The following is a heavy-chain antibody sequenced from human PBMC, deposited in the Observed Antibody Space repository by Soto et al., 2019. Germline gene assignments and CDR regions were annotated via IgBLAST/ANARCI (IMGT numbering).Heavy chain of an antibody. Sequence: ASVHVSCKASCGTFSSYAISWVRHAPGQGLEWMGGIIPIFGTANYAQKFQGRVTITADKSTSTAYMELSSLRSEDTAVYYCARSRVGATSFYYYYGMDVWGQGTTVTVSS. V-gene: IGHV1-69*06. CDR3: ARSRVGATSFYYYYGMDV. J-gene: IGHJ6*02. CDR1: CGTFSSYA. D-gene: IGHD1-26*01. CDR2: IIPIFGTA.